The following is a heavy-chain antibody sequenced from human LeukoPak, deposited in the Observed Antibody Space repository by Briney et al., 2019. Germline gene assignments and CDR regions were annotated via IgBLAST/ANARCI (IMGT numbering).Heavy chain of an antibody. CDR1: GFTFSSYW. V-gene: IGHV3-74*01. J-gene: IGHJ4*02. CDR2: INSDGSST. CDR3: ARVPTNYDFWSGYYDYYFDY. D-gene: IGHD3-3*01. Sequence: GGSLRLSCAASGFTFSSYWMHWVRQAPGKGLVWVSRINSDGSSTSYADSVKGRFTISRDNAKNTLYLQMNSLRAEDTAVYYCARVPTNYDFWSGYYDYYFDYWGQGTLVTVSS.